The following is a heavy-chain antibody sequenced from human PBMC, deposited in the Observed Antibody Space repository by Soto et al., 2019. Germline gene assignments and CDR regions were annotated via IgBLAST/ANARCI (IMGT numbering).Heavy chain of an antibody. CDR1: GFSLSTTGMR. D-gene: IGHD6-6*01. CDR3: LRSYSTSSGRVFVY. V-gene: IGHV2-70*04. J-gene: IGHJ4*02. Sequence: SGPTLVNPTQTLTLTCTFSGFSLSTTGMRVTWIRQPPGKALEWLARVDWSDDKSYRTSLKTRLTISKDTSKNQVVLIMTNMDPLDKPTYYCLRSYSTSSGRVFVYWGQGAVVTVS. CDR2: VDWSDDK.